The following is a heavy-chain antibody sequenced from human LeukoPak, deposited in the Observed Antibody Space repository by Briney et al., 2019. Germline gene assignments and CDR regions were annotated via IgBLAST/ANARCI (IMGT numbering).Heavy chain of an antibody. J-gene: IGHJ6*02. CDR3: ARDIVVVPAAIEANQKYYYYYGMDV. Sequence: ASVKVSCKASGYTFISYDINWVRQATGQGLEWMGWMNPNSGNTGYAQKFQGRVTMTRNTSISTAYMELSSLRSEDTAVYYCARDIVVVPAAIEANQKYYYYYGMDVWGQGTTVTVSS. D-gene: IGHD2-2*01. CDR1: GYTFISYD. V-gene: IGHV1-8*01. CDR2: MNPNSGNT.